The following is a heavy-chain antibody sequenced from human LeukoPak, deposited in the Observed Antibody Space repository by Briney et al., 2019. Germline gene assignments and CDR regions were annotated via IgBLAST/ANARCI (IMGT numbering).Heavy chain of an antibody. CDR3: AKDLLGWSSPR. J-gene: IGHJ3*01. CDR1: GGSISSHNYY. Sequence: PSETLSLTCSVSGGSISSHNYYWGWIRQPPGKGLEWIGSIYYSGSTYYIPSLKSRVTMSLDTSKMQISLKLTSVTAADTAVYYCAKDLLGWSSPRWGQGTMVTVSS. CDR2: IYYSGST. D-gene: IGHD3-3*01. V-gene: IGHV4-39*07.